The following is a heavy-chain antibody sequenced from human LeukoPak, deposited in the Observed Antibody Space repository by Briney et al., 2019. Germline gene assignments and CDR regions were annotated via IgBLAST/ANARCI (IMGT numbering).Heavy chain of an antibody. J-gene: IGHJ4*02. V-gene: IGHV4-39*01. D-gene: IGHD3-10*01. Sequence: PSETLSHTCTVSGGSISSSSYYWGWIRQPPGKGLEWIGSIYYSGSTYYNPSLKSRATISVDTSKNQFSLKLSSVTAADTAVYYCARQSRFSGYFDYWGQGTLVTVSS. CDR2: IYYSGST. CDR3: ARQSRFSGYFDY. CDR1: GGSISSSSYY.